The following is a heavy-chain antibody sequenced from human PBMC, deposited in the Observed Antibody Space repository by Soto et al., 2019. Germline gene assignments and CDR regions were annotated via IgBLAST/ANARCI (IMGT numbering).Heavy chain of an antibody. D-gene: IGHD4-17*01. CDR1: GGSFSGYY. V-gene: IGHV4-34*01. CDR2: INHSGST. Sequence: PSETLSLTCAVYGGSFSGYYWSWICQPPGKGLEWIGEINHSGSTNYNPSLKSRVTISVDTSKNQFSMKLSSVTAADTAVYYCARAFYGDYLYYYYMDVWGKGTTVTVSS. J-gene: IGHJ6*03. CDR3: ARAFYGDYLYYYYMDV.